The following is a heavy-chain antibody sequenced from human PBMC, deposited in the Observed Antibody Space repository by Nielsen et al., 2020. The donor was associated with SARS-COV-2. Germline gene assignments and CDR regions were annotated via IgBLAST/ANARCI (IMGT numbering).Heavy chain of an antibody. CDR1: GGSISSGGYY. CDR2: IYYSGST. J-gene: IGHJ4*02. V-gene: IGHV4-31*03. CDR3: ATPSSGKNYFDY. D-gene: IGHD1-26*01. Sequence: SETLSLTCTVSGGSISSGGYYWSWIRQHPGKGLEWIGYIYYSGSTYYNPSLKSRVTISVDTSKNQFSLKLSSVTAADTAVYYCATPSSGKNYFDYWGQGTLVTVSS.